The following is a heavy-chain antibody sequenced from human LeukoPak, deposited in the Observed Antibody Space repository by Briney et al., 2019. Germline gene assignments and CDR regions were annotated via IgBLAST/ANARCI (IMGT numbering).Heavy chain of an antibody. CDR1: GFTFSSYG. V-gene: IGHV3-23*01. CDR2: ISGSGGST. CDR3: AKSPFDYNSSGYYVL. Sequence: GGTLRLSCAASGFTFSSYGMSWVRQAPGKGLEWVSAISGSGGSTYYADSVKGRFTISRDNSKNTLYLQMNSLRVEDTAVYYCAKSPFDYNSSGYYVLWGQGTLVTVSS. J-gene: IGHJ4*02. D-gene: IGHD3-22*01.